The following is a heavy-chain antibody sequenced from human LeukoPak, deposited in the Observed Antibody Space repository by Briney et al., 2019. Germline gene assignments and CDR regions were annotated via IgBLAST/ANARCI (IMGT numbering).Heavy chain of an antibody. J-gene: IGHJ4*02. V-gene: IGHV3-53*01. Sequence: GSLRLSCVVSGFTVSNNYMSWVRQAPGKGLEWVSVLYSGGTIYYAGSVKGRFTISRDNSKNTLYLQMNSLRAEDTAAYYCARESRGGDSGWYGVAYWGQGTLVTVSS. D-gene: IGHD6-19*01. CDR1: GFTVSNNY. CDR2: LYSGGTI. CDR3: ARESRGGDSGWYGVAY.